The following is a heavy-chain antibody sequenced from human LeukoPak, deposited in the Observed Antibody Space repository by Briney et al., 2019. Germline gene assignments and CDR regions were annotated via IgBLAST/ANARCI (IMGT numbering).Heavy chain of an antibody. D-gene: IGHD3-9*01. CDR1: GGSISSSPYY. V-gene: IGHV4-39*01. Sequence: PSETLSLTCTVSGGSISSSPYYWGWIRHPPGKGLEWIGTIYYSGSTYYNPSLKSRVTISVDTSKNQFSLKLSSVTAADAAVYYCARTPRRRYYDILTGYELHPFWGQGTLVTVSS. CDR2: IYYSGST. J-gene: IGHJ4*02. CDR3: ARTPRRRYYDILTGYELHPF.